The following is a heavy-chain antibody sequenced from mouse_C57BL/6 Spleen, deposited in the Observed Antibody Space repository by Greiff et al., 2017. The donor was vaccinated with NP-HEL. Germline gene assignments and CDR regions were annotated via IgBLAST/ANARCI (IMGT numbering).Heavy chain of an antibody. CDR2: INPSSGYT. D-gene: IGHD1-1*01. CDR1: GYTFTSYT. Sequence: VQLQQSGAELARPGASVKMSCKASGYTFTSYTMHWVKQRPGQGLEWIGYINPSSGYTKYNQKFKDKATLTADKSSSTAYMQLSSLTSEDSAVYYCARPPTVVATRDLYFDDWGQGTTLTVSS. CDR3: ARPPTVVATRDLYFDD. V-gene: IGHV1-4*01. J-gene: IGHJ2*01.